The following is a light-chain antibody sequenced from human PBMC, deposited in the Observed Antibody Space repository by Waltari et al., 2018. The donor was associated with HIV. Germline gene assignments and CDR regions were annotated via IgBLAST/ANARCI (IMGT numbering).Light chain of an antibody. J-gene: IGLJ3*02. V-gene: IGLV7-46*01. CDR3: LLSYSGARV. CDR2: DTT. CDR1: TGDVTTGHY. Sequence: QAVVTQEPSLTVSPGGTVTLTCGSSTGDVTTGHYAYWFQQMPGQAPRTLIYDTTHKPSWTPALFSGSLPGGKAALTLSGAQPEDEAEYYCLLSYSGARVFGGGTKLTVL.